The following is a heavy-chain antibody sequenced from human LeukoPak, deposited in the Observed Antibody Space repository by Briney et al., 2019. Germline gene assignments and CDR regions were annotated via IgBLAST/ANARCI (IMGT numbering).Heavy chain of an antibody. V-gene: IGHV3-23*01. CDR2: ISESGSST. CDR1: GFTFSKLV. CDR3: TKGGWVDD. J-gene: IGHJ5*02. Sequence: GGSLRLSCAASGFTFSKLVMTWVRQAPEKGLEWVSAISESGSSTYYVDSVRGRFTISRGNSKNMLYLQMNSLRVEDTAMYYCTKGGWVDDWGQGTLVTVSS.